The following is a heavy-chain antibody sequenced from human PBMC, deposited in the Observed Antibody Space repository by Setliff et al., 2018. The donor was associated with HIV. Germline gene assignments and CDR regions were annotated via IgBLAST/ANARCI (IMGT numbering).Heavy chain of an antibody. V-gene: IGHV3-30*02. Sequence: PGGSLRLSCAASGFTFSNYGMYWVRQAPGKGLEWVAFIRYDGSNKYYADSVKGRFTISKDNSKNTLYLQMNSLRAEDTAVYYGAKGFECGGDCYSAFDYWGQGNLVTVSS. D-gene: IGHD2-21*02. J-gene: IGHJ4*02. CDR2: IRYDGSNK. CDR3: AKGFECGGDCYSAFDY. CDR1: GFTFSNYG.